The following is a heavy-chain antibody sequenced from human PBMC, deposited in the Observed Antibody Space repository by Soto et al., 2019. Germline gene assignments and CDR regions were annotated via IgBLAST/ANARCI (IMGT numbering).Heavy chain of an antibody. J-gene: IGHJ6*03. D-gene: IGHD4-4*01. CDR2: ISYDGSNK. CDR1: GFTFSSYG. V-gene: IGHV3-30*18. CDR3: AKRVNTVTTAYYYYMDV. Sequence: GGSLRLSCAASGFTFSSYGMHWVRQAPGKGLEWVAVISYDGSNKYYADSVKGRFTISRDNSKNTLYLQMNSLRAEDTAVYYCAKRVNTVTTAYYYYMDVWGKGTTVTVSS.